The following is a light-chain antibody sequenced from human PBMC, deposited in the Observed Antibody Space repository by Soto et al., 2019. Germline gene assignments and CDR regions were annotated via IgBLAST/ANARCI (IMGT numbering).Light chain of an antibody. Sequence: DIHMTQSHSTLSASVGERVTITCSASPSISTWLAWYQQKPGKAPKLLIYKASSLESGVPSRFSGSGSGTEFTLNISSLQPDDFATYYCQQYNSYWTFGQGTKVEIK. V-gene: IGKV1-5*03. CDR2: KAS. J-gene: IGKJ1*01. CDR3: QQYNSYWT. CDR1: PSISTW.